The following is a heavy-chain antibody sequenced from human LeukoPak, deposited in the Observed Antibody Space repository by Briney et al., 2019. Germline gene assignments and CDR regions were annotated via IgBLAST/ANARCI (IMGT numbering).Heavy chain of an antibody. CDR1: GFTFSSYA. D-gene: IGHD3-16*02. Sequence: PGASLRLSCAASGFTFSSYAMSWVRQAPGKGLEWVSAISGSGGSTYYADSVKGRFTISRDNSKNTLYLQMNSLRAEDTAVYYCARDAAWGSYRSRFDYWGQGTLVTVSS. J-gene: IGHJ4*02. CDR3: ARDAAWGSYRSRFDY. V-gene: IGHV3-23*01. CDR2: ISGSGGST.